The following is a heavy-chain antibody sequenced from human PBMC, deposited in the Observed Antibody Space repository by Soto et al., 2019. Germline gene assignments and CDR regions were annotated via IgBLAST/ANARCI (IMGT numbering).Heavy chain of an antibody. CDR1: GFTVSSNY. CDR2: IYSGGST. Sequence: PGGSLRLSCAASGFTVSSNYMSWVRQAPGKGLEWVSVIYSGGSTYYADSVKGRFTISRDNSKNTLYLQMNSLRAEDTAVYYCARERAATGITGTTYAFDIWGQGTMVTVSS. V-gene: IGHV3-66*01. CDR3: ARERAATGITGTTYAFDI. D-gene: IGHD1-7*01. J-gene: IGHJ3*02.